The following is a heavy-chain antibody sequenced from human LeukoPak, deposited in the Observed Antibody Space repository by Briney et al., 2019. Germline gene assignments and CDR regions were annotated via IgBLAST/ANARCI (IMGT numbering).Heavy chain of an antibody. CDR3: ARNNGMDV. CDR1: GFTFSSSW. J-gene: IGHJ6*02. CDR2: IKQDGTEE. Sequence: GGSLRLSCVASGFTFSSSWMSWVRRAPGKGLEWVANIKQDGTEEYYVDSVRGRFSISKDNAKNSLYLQMNSLRAEDTALYHCARNNGMDVWGQGTTVIVSS. V-gene: IGHV3-7*03.